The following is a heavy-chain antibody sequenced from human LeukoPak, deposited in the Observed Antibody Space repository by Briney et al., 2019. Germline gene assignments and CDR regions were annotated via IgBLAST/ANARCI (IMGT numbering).Heavy chain of an antibody. Sequence: GGSLRLSCTASGFTFGDYAMNWFRQAPGKGLEWVSAINGSGGRIYYGASVKGRFTISRDNSKNTLNLQMNSLRAEDTAVYYCATSKYSGSYWGQGTLVTVSS. J-gene: IGHJ4*02. D-gene: IGHD1-26*01. CDR2: INGSGGRI. CDR3: ATSKYSGSY. V-gene: IGHV3-23*01. CDR1: GFTFGDYA.